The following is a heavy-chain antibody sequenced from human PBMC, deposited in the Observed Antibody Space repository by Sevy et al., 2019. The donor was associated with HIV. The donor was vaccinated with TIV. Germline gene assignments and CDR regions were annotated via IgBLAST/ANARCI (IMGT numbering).Heavy chain of an antibody. Sequence: GGSLRLSCAASGFTFSSYGMHWVRQAPGKGLEWVAVISYDGSNKYYADSVKGRFTIFRDNSKNTLYLQMNSLRAEDTSVYYCAKEYYYDSSGNYQGYAFDIWGQGTMVTVSS. J-gene: IGHJ3*02. V-gene: IGHV3-30*18. CDR3: AKEYYYDSSGNYQGYAFDI. D-gene: IGHD3-22*01. CDR1: GFTFSSYG. CDR2: ISYDGSNK.